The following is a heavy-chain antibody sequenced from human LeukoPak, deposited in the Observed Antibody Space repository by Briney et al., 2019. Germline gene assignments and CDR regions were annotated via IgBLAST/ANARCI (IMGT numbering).Heavy chain of an antibody. CDR1: GGSISSYY. Sequence: PSETLSLTCTVSGGSISSYYWSWIRQPPGKGLEWIGYIYYSGSTTYNPSLKSRVTISVDTSKNQFSLRLTSVTAADTAVYYCATESWIQGEDYWGQGTLVTVSS. CDR3: ATESWIQGEDY. CDR2: IYYSGST. V-gene: IGHV4-59*08. J-gene: IGHJ4*02. D-gene: IGHD5-18*01.